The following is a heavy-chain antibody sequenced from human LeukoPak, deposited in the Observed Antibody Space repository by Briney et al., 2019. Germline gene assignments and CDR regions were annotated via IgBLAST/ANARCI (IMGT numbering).Heavy chain of an antibody. J-gene: IGHJ4*02. CDR2: ISSSSSYI. Sequence: GGSLRLSCAASGFTFSSYSMNWVRQAPGKGLEWVSSISSSSSYIYYADSVKGRFTISRGNAKNSLYLQMNSLRAEDTAVYYCARDRLPGGVSGYESDYWGQGTLVTVSS. D-gene: IGHD5-12*01. CDR1: GFTFSSYS. V-gene: IGHV3-21*01. CDR3: ARDRLPGGVSGYESDY.